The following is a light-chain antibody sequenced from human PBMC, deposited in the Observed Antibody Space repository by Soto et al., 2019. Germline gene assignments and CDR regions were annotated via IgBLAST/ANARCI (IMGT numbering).Light chain of an antibody. Sequence: EIVMTQSPATLSVSPGERASLSCRASQSITSDLAWYQQKPGQPPRLLIYGSSTRATDVPARFSGSGSGTEFTLTIDSLQSEDFAVYYCQQYDQWPPLTFGGGTKVEIK. V-gene: IGKV3-15*01. CDR3: QQYDQWPPLT. J-gene: IGKJ4*01. CDR1: QSITSD. CDR2: GSS.